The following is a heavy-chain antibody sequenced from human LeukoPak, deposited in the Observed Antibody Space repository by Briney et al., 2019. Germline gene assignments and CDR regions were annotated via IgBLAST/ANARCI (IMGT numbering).Heavy chain of an antibody. V-gene: IGHV3-23*01. Sequence: HPGGSLRLSCTASGFTFDSYAMSWARQAPGKGLEWVSSISGGSEDTYYADSVKGRFTISRDNSKSTLYLQMNSLRAEDTAVYYCARTMAQYSNSWLYFYYGLDVWGQGTTVTVSS. CDR1: GFTFDSYA. CDR3: ARTMAQYSNSWLYFYYGLDV. D-gene: IGHD3-10*01. J-gene: IGHJ6*02. CDR2: ISGGSEDT.